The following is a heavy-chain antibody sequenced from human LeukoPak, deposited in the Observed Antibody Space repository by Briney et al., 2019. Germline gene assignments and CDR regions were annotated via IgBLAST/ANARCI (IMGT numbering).Heavy chain of an antibody. CDR2: INSDGSEG. CDR3: ARSSYSSTSSV. D-gene: IGHD6-6*01. CDR1: GFTFSGFW. Sequence: GGSLKLSCAVSGFTFSGFWMSWSRQAPGKGLEWVASINSDGSEGYYADVVKGRFTVSRDSAKNSLYLQINSLRAEDTAVYYCARSSYSSTSSVWGQGTMVTVSS. J-gene: IGHJ3*01. V-gene: IGHV3-7*03.